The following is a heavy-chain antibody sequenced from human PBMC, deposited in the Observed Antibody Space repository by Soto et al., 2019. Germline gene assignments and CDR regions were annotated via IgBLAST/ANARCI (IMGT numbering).Heavy chain of an antibody. CDR2: IYSGGST. J-gene: IGHJ5*02. Sequence: GGSLRLSCAASGFTVSSNYMSWVRQALGKGLEWVSVIYSGGSTYYADSVKGRFTISRDNSKNTLYLQMNSLRAEDTAVYYCAREAARRLGWFDPWGQGTLVTVSS. CDR3: AREAARRLGWFDP. V-gene: IGHV3-66*01. CDR1: GFTVSSNY. D-gene: IGHD6-6*01.